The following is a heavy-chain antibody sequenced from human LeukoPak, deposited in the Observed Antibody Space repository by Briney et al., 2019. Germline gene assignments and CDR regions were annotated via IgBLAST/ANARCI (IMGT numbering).Heavy chain of an antibody. CDR1: GGTFSSYA. CDR3: ARGRFVGATDFDY. CDR2: IIPIFGTA. J-gene: IGHJ4*02. V-gene: IGHV1-69*05. Sequence: SVKVSCKASGGTFSSYAISWVRQAPGQGLEWMGGIIPIFGTANYAQKFQGRVTITRDTSASTAYMELSSLRSEDTAVYYCARGRFVGATDFDYWGQGTLVTVSS. D-gene: IGHD1-26*01.